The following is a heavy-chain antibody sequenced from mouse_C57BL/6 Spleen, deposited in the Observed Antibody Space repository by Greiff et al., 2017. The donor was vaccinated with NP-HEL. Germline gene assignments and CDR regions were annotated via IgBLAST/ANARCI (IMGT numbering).Heavy chain of an antibody. CDR1: GYTFTDYY. D-gene: IGHD2-1*01. Sequence: VQLQQSGPELVKPGASVKISCKASGYTFTDYYMNWVKQSHGKSLEWIGDINPNNGGTSYNQKFKGKATLTVDKSSSTAYMELRSLTSEDSAVYYCAREVYGNYGAMDYWGQGTSVTVSS. V-gene: IGHV1-26*01. J-gene: IGHJ4*01. CDR2: INPNNGGT. CDR3: AREVYGNYGAMDY.